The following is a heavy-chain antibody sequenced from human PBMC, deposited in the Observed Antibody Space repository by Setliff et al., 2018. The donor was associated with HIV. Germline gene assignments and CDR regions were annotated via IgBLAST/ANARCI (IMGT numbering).Heavy chain of an antibody. Sequence: SATLSLTCAVSGYSISSGYYWGWIRQPPWKGLEWIGSIYHSGCTYYNPSLKSRVTISVDTSKNQFSLKLRSVTAADTAVYYCARHRGYCSGGSCSDAFDSWGQGTMVTV. CDR3: ARHRGYCSGGSCSDAFDS. V-gene: IGHV4-38-2*01. CDR1: GYSISSGYY. J-gene: IGHJ3*02. D-gene: IGHD2-15*01. CDR2: IYHSGCT.